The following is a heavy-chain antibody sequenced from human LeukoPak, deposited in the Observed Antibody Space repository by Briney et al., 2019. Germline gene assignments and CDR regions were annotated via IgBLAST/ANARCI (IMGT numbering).Heavy chain of an antibody. V-gene: IGHV4-34*01. Sequence: SETLSLTCAVHGGSFSGYYWSWIRQPPGKGLEWIGEINHSGSTNYNPSLKSRVTISVDTSKNQFSLKLSSVTAADTAVYYCARLGATHPYYYMDVWGKGTTVTVSS. D-gene: IGHD1-26*01. J-gene: IGHJ6*03. CDR2: INHSGST. CDR3: ARLGATHPYYYMDV. CDR1: GGSFSGYY.